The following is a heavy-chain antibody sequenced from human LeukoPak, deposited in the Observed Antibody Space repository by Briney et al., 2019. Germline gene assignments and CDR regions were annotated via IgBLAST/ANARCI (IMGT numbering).Heavy chain of an antibody. CDR1: GGTFSSYA. D-gene: IGHD3-10*01. CDR2: IIPILGIA. Sequence: ASVKVSCKASGGTFSSYAISWVRQAPGQGLEWMGRIIPILGIANSAQKFQGRVTMTRDTSTSTAYMELRSLRSDDTAVYYCARDRLHISMVRGLIDYWGQGTLVTVSS. V-gene: IGHV1-69*04. CDR3: ARDRLHISMVRGLIDY. J-gene: IGHJ4*02.